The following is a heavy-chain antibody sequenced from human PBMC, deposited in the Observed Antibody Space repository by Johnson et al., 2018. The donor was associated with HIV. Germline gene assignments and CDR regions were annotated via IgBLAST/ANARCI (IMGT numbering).Heavy chain of an antibody. D-gene: IGHD1-26*01. Sequence: MLLVESGGGVVRPGGSLRLSCAASGFTFDDYGMSWVRQAPGKGLEWVSGINWNGGSTGYADSVKGRFTISRDNAKNSLYLQMNSLRAEDTAVYYCAKGASKWEVRSPAFDIWGQGTMVTVSS. CDR1: GFTFDDYG. J-gene: IGHJ3*02. CDR3: AKGASKWEVRSPAFDI. CDR2: INWNGGST. V-gene: IGHV3-20*04.